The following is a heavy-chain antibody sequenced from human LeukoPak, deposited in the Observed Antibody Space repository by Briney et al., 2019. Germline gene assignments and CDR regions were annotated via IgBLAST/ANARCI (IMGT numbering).Heavy chain of an antibody. Sequence: SETLSLTCTVSGGSISSYYWSWIRQPAGKGLEWIGRIYTSGSTNYNPSLKSRVTISVDKSKNQFSLKLSSVTAADTAVYYCARESSGTIFGVVITSTEFDPWGQGTLVTVSS. CDR2: IYTSGST. V-gene: IGHV4-4*07. D-gene: IGHD3-3*01. J-gene: IGHJ5*02. CDR3: ARESSGTIFGVVITSTEFDP. CDR1: GGSISSYY.